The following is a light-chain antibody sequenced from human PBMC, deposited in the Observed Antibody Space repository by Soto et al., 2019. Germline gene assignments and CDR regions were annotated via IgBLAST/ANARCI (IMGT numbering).Light chain of an antibody. V-gene: IGKV3-15*01. CDR2: GAS. CDR1: QSVSSK. J-gene: IGKJ1*01. CDR3: QQYNNWPGT. Sequence: EIVLTQSPGTLSVSPGERATLSCSASQSVSSKLAWYQQKPGQAPRLLFYGASTGATGIPAMFSGSGSETEFPLSISSLQSEDFAVYYCQQYNNWPGTLGPGTKLEIK.